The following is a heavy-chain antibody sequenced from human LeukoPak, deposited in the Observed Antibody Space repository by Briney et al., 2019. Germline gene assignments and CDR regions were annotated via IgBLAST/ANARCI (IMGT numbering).Heavy chain of an antibody. D-gene: IGHD7-27*01. V-gene: IGHV3-23*01. J-gene: IGHJ4*02. CDR2: ISGSGGST. Sequence: PGGSLRLSCAASGFTFSSYAMSWVRQAPGKGLEWVSAISGSGGSTYYADSVKGRFTISRDNSKNTLYLQMNSLRAEDTAVYYCARSPTRANWGSLAFDYWGQGTLVTVSS. CDR3: ARSPTRANWGSLAFDY. CDR1: GFTFSSYA.